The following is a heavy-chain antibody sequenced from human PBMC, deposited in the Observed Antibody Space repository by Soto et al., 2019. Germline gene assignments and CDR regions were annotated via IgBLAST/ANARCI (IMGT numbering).Heavy chain of an antibody. CDR2: IYYSGST. CDR3: ARAGYYGSGSYLDAFDI. V-gene: IGHV4-31*03. D-gene: IGHD3-10*01. Sequence: SETLSLTCTVSGGSISSGGYYWSWIRQHPGKGLEWIGYIYYSGSTYYNPSLKSRVTISVDTSKNQFSLKLSSVTAADTAVYYCARAGYYGSGSYLDAFDIWGQGTMVTVSS. J-gene: IGHJ3*02. CDR1: GGSISSGGYY.